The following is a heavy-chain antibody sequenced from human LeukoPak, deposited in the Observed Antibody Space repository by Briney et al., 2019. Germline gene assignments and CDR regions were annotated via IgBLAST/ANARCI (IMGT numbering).Heavy chain of an antibody. CDR1: GFYFRGYN. Sequence: GGSLRLSCAASGFYFRGYNMAWVRQAPGKGLEWLATTDREGSDRGREYTASVRGRFTISRDNAKNSVHLYMSSLGADDTAVYFCVTEFWYPFDYWGQGILVTVSS. D-gene: IGHD3-3*01. CDR2: TDREGSDRGR. V-gene: IGHV3-7*01. J-gene: IGHJ4*02. CDR3: VTEFWYPFDY.